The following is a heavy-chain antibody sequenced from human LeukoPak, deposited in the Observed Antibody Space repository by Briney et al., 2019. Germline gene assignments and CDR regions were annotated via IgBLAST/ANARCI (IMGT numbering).Heavy chain of an antibody. J-gene: IGHJ4*02. CDR2: IYGGGST. CDR1: GFTVSRNY. CDR3: ARETAAGTDY. Sequence: PGGSLRLSCAASGFTVSRNYMSWVRQAPGKGLEWVSVIYGGGSTYYADSVKVRFTISRDDSKNTLYLQMNSLRAEDTAVYYCARETAAGTDYWGQGTLVTVSS. V-gene: IGHV3-66*01. D-gene: IGHD6-13*01.